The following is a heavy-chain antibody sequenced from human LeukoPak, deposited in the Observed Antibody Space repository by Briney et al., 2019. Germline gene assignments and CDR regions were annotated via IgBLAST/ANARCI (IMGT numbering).Heavy chain of an antibody. D-gene: IGHD6-19*01. CDR3: SLLAVASPQDY. V-gene: IGHV3-48*03. CDR1: GFTFSTYE. Sequence: PGGSLRLSCAASGFTFSTYEMHWVRQAPGKGLEWVSDISSSGSTVYYADSVKGRFTTSRDNAKHFLYLQMHSLRAEDTAVYYCSLLAVASPQDYWGQGTLVTVSS. J-gene: IGHJ4*02. CDR2: ISSSGSTV.